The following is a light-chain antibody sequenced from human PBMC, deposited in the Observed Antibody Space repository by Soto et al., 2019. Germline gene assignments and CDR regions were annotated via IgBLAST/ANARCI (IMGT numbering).Light chain of an antibody. J-gene: IGKJ5*01. Sequence: DIQMTQSPSSLSASVGDRVTITCRASQGISNYLAWYQQKPGKVPKLLIYGASTLQSGVPSRFSGSGSGTDFTLTISSLQPEDVATYYCQKYHSDPITFVQGTRLEIK. V-gene: IGKV1-27*01. CDR2: GAS. CDR1: QGISNY. CDR3: QKYHSDPIT.